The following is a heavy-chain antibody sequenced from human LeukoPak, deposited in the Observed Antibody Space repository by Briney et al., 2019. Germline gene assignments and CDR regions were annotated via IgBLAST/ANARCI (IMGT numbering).Heavy chain of an antibody. J-gene: IGHJ4*02. D-gene: IGHD2-21*01. CDR3: ARHVSSSGEDS. CDR2: KNPNSGNT. V-gene: IGHV1-8*01. Sequence: ASVKVSCKASGYSFTSYDINWVRQATGQGLEWMGWKNPNSGNTGSAQKFQGRVTMTRNTSISAAYMELSRLRSDDTAVYYCARHVSSSGEDSWGQGTLVTVSS. CDR1: GYSFTSYD.